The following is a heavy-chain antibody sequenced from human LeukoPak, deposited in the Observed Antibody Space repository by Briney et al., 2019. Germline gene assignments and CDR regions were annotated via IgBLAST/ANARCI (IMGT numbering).Heavy chain of an antibody. CDR1: GYSISSGYY. CDR3: ARAVGYSPDR. V-gene: IGHV4-38-2*02. D-gene: IGHD5-18*01. Sequence: TETLSLTCTVSGYSISSGYYWGWIRQPPGKGLEWIGSIYHSGRTFYNPSLKSRVTISVDTSKNQFSLKLSSVTAADTAVYYCARAVGYSPDRWGQGTLVTVSS. CDR2: IYHSGRT. J-gene: IGHJ4*02.